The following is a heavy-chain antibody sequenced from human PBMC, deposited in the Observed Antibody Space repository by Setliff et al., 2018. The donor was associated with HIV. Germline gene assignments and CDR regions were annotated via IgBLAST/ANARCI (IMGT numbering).Heavy chain of an antibody. CDR2: IYGTGST. V-gene: IGHV4-4*07. CDR1: GDSITTYY. D-gene: IGHD6-13*01. CDR3: ARRMAAGNFDY. J-gene: IGHJ4*02. Sequence: SETLSLTCTVSGDSITTYYWSWIRQPAGKGLEWIGRIYGTGSTTYNPSLKSRVTMSVDTSKNQISLKLSSVTAADTAMYYCARRMAAGNFDYWGQGTLVTVSS.